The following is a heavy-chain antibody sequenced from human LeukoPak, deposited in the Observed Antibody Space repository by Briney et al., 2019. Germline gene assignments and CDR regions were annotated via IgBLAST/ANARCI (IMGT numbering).Heavy chain of an antibody. J-gene: IGHJ4*02. V-gene: IGHV4-59*08. CDR2: IYYSGST. CDR1: GGSISSYY. D-gene: IGHD3-9*01. CDR3: ARAYDILTGYYYFDY. Sequence: SGTLSLTCTVSGGSISSYYWSWIRQPPGKGLEWIGYIYYSGSTNYNPSLKSRVTISVDTSKNQFSLKLSSVTAADTAVYYCARAYDILTGYYYFDYWGQGTLVTVSS.